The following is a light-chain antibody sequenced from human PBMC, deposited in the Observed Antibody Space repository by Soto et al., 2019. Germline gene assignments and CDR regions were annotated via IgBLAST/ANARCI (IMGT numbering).Light chain of an antibody. J-gene: IGKJ2*01. V-gene: IGKV1-5*01. Sequence: DIQMTQSPSTLSASVGDRVTITCRASQSISSWLAWYQQKPGKAPKLLIYDASSLESGVPSRFSGSGSGTEFTLTISSLQPDDFATCYCQQYNSYSLTFGQGTKLEIK. CDR2: DAS. CDR3: QQYNSYSLT. CDR1: QSISSW.